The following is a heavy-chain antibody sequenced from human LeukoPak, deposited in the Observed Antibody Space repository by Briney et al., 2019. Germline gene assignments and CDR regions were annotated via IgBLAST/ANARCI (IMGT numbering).Heavy chain of an antibody. D-gene: IGHD3-16*01. Sequence: PGGSLRLSCAASGFTFSSYEMNWVRQAPGKGLEWVSYISSSGSTIYYGDSVKGRFTISRDNAKNLLYLQMYSLRAEDTAVYYCARDPAGEGGYAFDIWGQGTVVTVSS. V-gene: IGHV3-48*03. CDR2: ISSSGSTI. J-gene: IGHJ3*02. CDR3: ARDPAGEGGYAFDI. CDR1: GFTFSSYE.